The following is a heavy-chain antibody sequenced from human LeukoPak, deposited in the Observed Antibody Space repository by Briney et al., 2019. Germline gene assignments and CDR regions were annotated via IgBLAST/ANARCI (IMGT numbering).Heavy chain of an antibody. D-gene: IGHD3-10*01. CDR3: ARDRPYYGSGSYYDAFDI. J-gene: IGHJ3*02. CDR1: GYTFTSYG. Sequence: ASVKVSCKASGYTFTSYGISWVRQAPGQGLEWVGWISAYNGNTNYAQKLQGRVTMTTDTSTSTAYMELRSLRSDDTAVYYCARDRPYYGSGSYYDAFDIWGQGTMVTVSS. V-gene: IGHV1-18*04. CDR2: ISAYNGNT.